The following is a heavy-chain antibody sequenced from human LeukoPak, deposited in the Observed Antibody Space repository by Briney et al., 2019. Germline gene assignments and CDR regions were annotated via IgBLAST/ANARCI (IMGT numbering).Heavy chain of an antibody. CDR3: ARAARTTVTADFDY. J-gene: IGHJ4*02. V-gene: IGHV4-34*01. CDR2: INHSGST. CDR1: GGSISSGGYS. Sequence: SSETLSLTCAVSGGSISSGGYSWSWIRQPPGKGLEWIGEINHSGSTNYNPSLKSRVTISVDTSKNQFSLKLSSVTAADTAVYYCARAARTTVTADFDYWGQGTLVTVSS. D-gene: IGHD4-17*01.